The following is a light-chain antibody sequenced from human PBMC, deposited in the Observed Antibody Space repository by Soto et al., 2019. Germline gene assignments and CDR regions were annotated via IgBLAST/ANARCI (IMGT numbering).Light chain of an antibody. J-gene: IGKJ1*01. Sequence: EIVLTQSPATLSLSPGERATLSCRASQSVSSYLAWYQQKPGQAPRLLIYDASNRATGIPARFSGSGSGTDFTLTISSLEPEDFAVYYCQQRSNWPPVWTFG. V-gene: IGKV3-11*01. CDR3: QQRSNWPPVWT. CDR2: DAS. CDR1: QSVSSY.